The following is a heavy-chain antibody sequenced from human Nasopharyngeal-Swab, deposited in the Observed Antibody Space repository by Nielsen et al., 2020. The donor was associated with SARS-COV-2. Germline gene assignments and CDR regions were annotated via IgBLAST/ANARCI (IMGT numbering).Heavy chain of an antibody. D-gene: IGHD6-13*01. CDR2: INHSGST. CDR1: GGSFRGYY. J-gene: IGHJ5*02. Sequence: SQTLSLTCAVYGGSFRGYYWNWIRQPPGKGLEWIGEINHSGSTNYNPSLKSRVTISLDTSKNQFSLKLSSVTAADTAVYYCARSRYTSSWYGARNWFDPWGQGTLVTVSS. V-gene: IGHV4-34*01. CDR3: ARSRYTSSWYGARNWFDP.